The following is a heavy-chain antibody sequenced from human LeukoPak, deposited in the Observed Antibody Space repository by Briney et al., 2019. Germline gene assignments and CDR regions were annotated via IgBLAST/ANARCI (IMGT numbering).Heavy chain of an antibody. V-gene: IGHV3-7*03. CDR1: GFTFSSYW. CDR2: TKQDGSEK. D-gene: IGHD3-22*01. Sequence: PGGSLRLSCAASGFTFSSYWMSWVRQAPGKGLEWVANTKQDGSEKYYVDSVKGRFTISRDNAKNSLYLQMNSLRAEDTAVYYCAKFFSGYYDSSGYPIDYWGQGTLVTVSS. CDR3: AKFFSGYYDSSGYPIDY. J-gene: IGHJ4*02.